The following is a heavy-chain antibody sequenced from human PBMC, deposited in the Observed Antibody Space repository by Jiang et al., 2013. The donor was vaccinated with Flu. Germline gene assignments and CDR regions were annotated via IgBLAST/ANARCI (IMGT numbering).Heavy chain of an antibody. J-gene: IGHJ4*02. V-gene: IGHV4-39*01. CDR3: ARQIVGDYFDY. CDR2: IYYSGST. D-gene: IGHD3-16*02. CDR1: GGSISSSSYY. Sequence: GLVKPSETLSLTCTVSGGSISSSSYYWGWIRQPPGKGLEWIGSIYYSGSTYYNPSLKSRVTISVDTSKNQFSLKLSSVTAADTAVYYCARQIVGDYFDYWGQGTLVTVSS.